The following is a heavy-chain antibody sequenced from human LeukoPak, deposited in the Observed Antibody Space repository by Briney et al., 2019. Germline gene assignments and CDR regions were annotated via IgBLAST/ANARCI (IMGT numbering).Heavy chain of an antibody. CDR2: IYPGDSDT. V-gene: IGHV5-51*01. J-gene: IGHJ4*02. CDR1: GYSFTSYW. Sequence: GESLKISCKGSGYSFTSYWIGWVRQMPGKGLEWMGIIYPGDSDTRYSPSFQGQVTISADKSISTAYLQWSSLKASDTAMYYCARGLYSGIAAAGPDYWGQGTLVTVSS. CDR3: ARGLYSGIAAAGPDY. D-gene: IGHD6-13*01.